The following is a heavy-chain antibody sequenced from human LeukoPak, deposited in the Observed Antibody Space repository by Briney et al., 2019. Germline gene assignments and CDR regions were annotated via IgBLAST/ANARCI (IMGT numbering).Heavy chain of an antibody. D-gene: IGHD3-10*01. Sequence: PGGSLRLSCAASGFTVSSNYMSWVRQAPGKGLEWVSVIYSGGSTYYADSVKGRFTISRDNSKNTLYLQMNSLRAEDTAVYYCARDSYGSGARDAFDIWGQGTMVTVSS. CDR3: ARDSYGSGARDAFDI. CDR2: IYSGGST. J-gene: IGHJ3*02. V-gene: IGHV3-53*01. CDR1: GFTVSSNY.